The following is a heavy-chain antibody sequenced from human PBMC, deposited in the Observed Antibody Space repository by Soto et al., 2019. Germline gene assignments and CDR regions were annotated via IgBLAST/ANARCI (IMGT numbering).Heavy chain of an antibody. CDR1: GYTFTSYG. CDR3: ARDVGCSNYGLYYYYYYMDV. D-gene: IGHD4-4*01. CDR2: ISAYNGNT. Sequence: ASVKVSCKASGYTFTSYGISWVRQAPGQGLEWMGWISAYNGNTNYAQKLQGRVTMTTDTSTSTAYMELRSLRSDDTAVYYCARDVGCSNYGLYYYYYYMDVWGKGTTVTVSS. J-gene: IGHJ6*03. V-gene: IGHV1-18*01.